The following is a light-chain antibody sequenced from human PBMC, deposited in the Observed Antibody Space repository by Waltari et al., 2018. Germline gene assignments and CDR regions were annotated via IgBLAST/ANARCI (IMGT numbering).Light chain of an antibody. J-gene: IGKJ4*01. Sequence: EIVLTQSPATPSLSPGERATLSCRASQSVSSYLAWYQQQPGQAPRLLIYDASNRATGIPARFSGSGSGTDFTLTISSLEPEDFAVYYCQQRSNWPLTFGGGTKVEIK. CDR1: QSVSSY. CDR3: QQRSNWPLT. CDR2: DAS. V-gene: IGKV3-11*01.